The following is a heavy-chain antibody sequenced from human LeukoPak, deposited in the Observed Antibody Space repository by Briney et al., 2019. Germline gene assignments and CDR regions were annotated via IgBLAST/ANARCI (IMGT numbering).Heavy chain of an antibody. Sequence: ASVKVSCKASGYTFTSYYMHWVRQVPGQGLEWMGIINPSGGSTSYAQKFQGRVTMTRDTSTSTVYMELSSLRSEDTAVYYCARETPKKRDTQYYFDYWGQGTLVTVSS. V-gene: IGHV1-46*01. CDR2: INPSGGST. J-gene: IGHJ4*02. D-gene: IGHD5-18*01. CDR3: ARETPKKRDTQYYFDY. CDR1: GYTFTSYY.